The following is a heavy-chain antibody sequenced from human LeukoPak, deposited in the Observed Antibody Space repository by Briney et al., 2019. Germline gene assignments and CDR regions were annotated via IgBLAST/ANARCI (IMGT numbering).Heavy chain of an antibody. J-gene: IGHJ6*04. D-gene: IGHD2-2*01. V-gene: IGHV4-34*01. CDR2: INHSGST. Sequence: SETLSLTCAVYGGSFRGYYWSWLRQPPGKGLEWIGEINHSGSTNYNPSLKSRVTISVDTSKNQFSLKLSSVTAADTAVYYYARGVGYCSSTSCYANYYYGMDVWGKGTTVTVSS. CDR3: ARGVGYCSSTSCYANYYYGMDV. CDR1: GGSFRGYY.